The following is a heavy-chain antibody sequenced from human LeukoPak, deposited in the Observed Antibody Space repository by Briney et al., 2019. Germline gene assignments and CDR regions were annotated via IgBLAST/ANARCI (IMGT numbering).Heavy chain of an antibody. CDR2: INPKSRTT. V-gene: IGHV1-2*02. CDR1: GYAFTGYY. Sequence: ASVKVSCKTSGYAFTGYYIHWVRQAPGQGLEWMGWINPKSRTTKLAQKFQGRVTMTRDTPIRTAYIELSSLRSDDTAVYYCARDREDTWGSPGYFDLWGRGTLVTVSS. CDR3: ARDREDTWGSPGYFDL. J-gene: IGHJ2*01. D-gene: IGHD7-27*01.